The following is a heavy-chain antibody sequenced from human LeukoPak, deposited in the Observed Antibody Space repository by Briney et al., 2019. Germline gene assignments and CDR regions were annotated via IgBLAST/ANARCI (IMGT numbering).Heavy chain of an antibody. V-gene: IGHV3-72*01. CDR1: GFTSSDHY. Sequence: GGSLRLSCAASGFTSSDHYMDWVRQAPGKWLEWVGRFRRRANSYTTEYAASVKGRCTISRDDSKNSMYLQINSLKSEDTAVCYCARGFYLHSWGQGTLVTVSS. J-gene: IGHJ5*02. D-gene: IGHD3-3*02. CDR2: FRRRANSYTT. CDR3: ARGFYLHS.